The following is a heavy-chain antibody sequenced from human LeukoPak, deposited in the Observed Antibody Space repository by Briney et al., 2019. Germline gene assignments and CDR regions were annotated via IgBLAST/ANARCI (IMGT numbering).Heavy chain of an antibody. CDR2: IQYDGIDK. J-gene: IGHJ4*02. CDR3: AKIVGSGSRTF. Sequence: GGSLRLSCLASGFTFTHFGMHWVRQAPGKGLEWATFIQYDGIDKYYADSVKGRFSISRDDSKNTIYLQMNSLKPEDTAVYYCAKIVGSGSRTFWGQGTLVIVSS. D-gene: IGHD1-26*01. CDR1: GFTFTHFG. V-gene: IGHV3-30*02.